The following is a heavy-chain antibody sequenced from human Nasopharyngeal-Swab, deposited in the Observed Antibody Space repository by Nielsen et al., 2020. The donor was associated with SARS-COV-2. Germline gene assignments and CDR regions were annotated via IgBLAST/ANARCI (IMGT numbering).Heavy chain of an antibody. J-gene: IGHJ4*02. V-gene: IGHV3-73*01. CDR3: TTDYYFDY. CDR1: GFLFSGSA. CDR2: IGDKAHSYAT. Sequence: EGSLRLSCAASGFLFSGSAIHWVRQASGKVLEWVGRIGDKAHSYATTYAASMEGRFTISRTDSNNTAYLEMDSLKTEDTALYYCTTDYYFDYWGQGTLVTVSS.